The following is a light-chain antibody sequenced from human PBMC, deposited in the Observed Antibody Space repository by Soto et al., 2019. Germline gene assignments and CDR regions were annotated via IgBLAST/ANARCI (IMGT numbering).Light chain of an antibody. CDR1: DYVSSD. CDR3: QQYSSFPFS. CDR2: AAS. J-gene: IGKJ3*01. Sequence: DFQMTQSPSSLSASVGDRVTITCRATDYVSSDLASYQQRPGKAPKSLIYAASTLQRGVPARFSGSGSVTTFALTISSLQPEDVAADYCQQYSSFPFSFGPGTTVDI. V-gene: IGKV1-16*01.